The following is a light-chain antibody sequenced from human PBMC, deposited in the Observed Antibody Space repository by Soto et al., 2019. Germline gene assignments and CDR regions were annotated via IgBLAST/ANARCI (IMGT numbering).Light chain of an antibody. CDR1: QSISSW. CDR3: QQYYTYPLA. V-gene: IGKV1-5*03. Sequence: DIKMTQSPSTLSASVGDRVTITCRASQSISSWLAWYQQKPGKAPKLLIYTASNLENGVPSRFSGSGSGTEFTLTISSLQPDDFAAYYCQQYYTYPLAFGGGTKVEIK. J-gene: IGKJ4*01. CDR2: TAS.